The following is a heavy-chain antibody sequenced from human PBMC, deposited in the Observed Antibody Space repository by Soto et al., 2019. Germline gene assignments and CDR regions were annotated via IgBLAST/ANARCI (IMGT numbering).Heavy chain of an antibody. CDR3: ARQYYYGSGSLFYYYYGMDV. CDR2: INPSGGST. J-gene: IGHJ6*02. D-gene: IGHD3-10*01. V-gene: IGHV1-46*03. CDR1: GYTFTTYH. Sequence: GASVKVSCKASGYTFTTYHMHWVRQAPGQGLEWMGMINPSGGSTTYAQKFQGRLTVTRDTSTSTVYMELSSLRSEDTAVYYCARQYYYGSGSLFYYYYGMDVWGQGTTVTVSS.